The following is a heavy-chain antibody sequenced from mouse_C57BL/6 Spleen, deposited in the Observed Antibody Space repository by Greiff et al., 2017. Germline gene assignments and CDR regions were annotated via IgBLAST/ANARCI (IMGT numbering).Heavy chain of an antibody. V-gene: IGHV1-53*01. CDR1: GYTFTSYW. CDR3: ARGGDGYYYAMDY. CDR2: INPSNGGT. Sequence: QVPLQQPGTELVQPGASVKLSCKASGYTFTSYWLHWVKQRPGQGLEWIGNINPSNGGTNYNEKFKSKATLTVDKSSSTAYMQLSSLTAEDSAVYYWARGGDGYYYAMDYGGQGTAGTVSS. J-gene: IGHJ4*01. D-gene: IGHD2-3*01.